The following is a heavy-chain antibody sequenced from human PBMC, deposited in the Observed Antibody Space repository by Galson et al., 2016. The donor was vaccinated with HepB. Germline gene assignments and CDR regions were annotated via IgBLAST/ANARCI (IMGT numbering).Heavy chain of an antibody. CDR3: ARDSATVSPEIRDYFAY. V-gene: IGHV3-48*02. CDR2: ISSSGTTI. CDR1: GFTFRTYS. J-gene: IGHJ4*02. Sequence: SLRLSCAASGFTFRTYSMNWVRQALGKGLEWLSYISSSGTTIYHADSVKGRLTISRDNAKNSLHLQMNSLRDEDTAVYYCARDSATVSPEIRDYFAYWGQGTLVTVSS. D-gene: IGHD4-11*01.